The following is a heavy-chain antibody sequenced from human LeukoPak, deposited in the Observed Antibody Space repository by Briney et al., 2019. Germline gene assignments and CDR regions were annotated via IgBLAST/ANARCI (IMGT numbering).Heavy chain of an antibody. CDR2: INHSGST. J-gene: IGHJ6*02. D-gene: IGHD4-11*01. CDR1: GGSFSAYY. CDR3: ARGRTTETTFYYYYHSMDV. Sequence: PSETLSLTCAVYGGSFSAYYWSWIRQPPGKGLEWIGEINHSGSTNYNPSLKSRVTISVDTSKNQFSLKLRFVTVADTAVYYCARGRTTETTFYYYYHSMDVWGQGTTVTVSS. V-gene: IGHV4-34*01.